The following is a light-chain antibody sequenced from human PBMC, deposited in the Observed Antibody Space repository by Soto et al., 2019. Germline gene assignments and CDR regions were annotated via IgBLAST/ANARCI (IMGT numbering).Light chain of an antibody. CDR1: SSDVGGYNY. V-gene: IGLV2-14*01. J-gene: IGLJ1*01. Sequence: QSVLTQPASVSGSPGQSITISCTGTSSDVGGYNYVSWCQQHPGKAPELVIYEVSNRPSGVSNRFSGSKSGNTASLTISGLQAEDEADYYCSSYTSSSTLVFGTGTKVTVL. CDR3: SSYTSSSTLV. CDR2: EVS.